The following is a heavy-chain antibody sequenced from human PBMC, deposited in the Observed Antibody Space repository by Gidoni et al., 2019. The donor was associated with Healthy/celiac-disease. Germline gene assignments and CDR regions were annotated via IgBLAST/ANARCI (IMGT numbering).Heavy chain of an antibody. D-gene: IGHD5-18*01. J-gene: IGHJ5*02. CDR3: AREEPIQLWFQGWFDP. CDR1: GYTCTGYY. Sequence: QVQLVQSGAEVKKPGASVKVACTASGYTCTGYYMHWVRQAPGQGLEWMGWINPNSGGTNYAQKFQGRVTMTRDTSISTSYMELSRLRSDDTAVYYCAREEPIQLWFQGWFDPWGQGTLVTVSS. CDR2: INPNSGGT. V-gene: IGHV1-2*02.